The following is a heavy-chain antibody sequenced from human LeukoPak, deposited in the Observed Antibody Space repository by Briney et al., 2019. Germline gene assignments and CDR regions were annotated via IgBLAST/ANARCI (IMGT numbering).Heavy chain of an antibody. CDR3: AKRGSGARSWFDP. V-gene: IGHV3-23*01. CDR1: GFTFSTYA. D-gene: IGHD2-15*01. Sequence: PGGSLRLSCAASGFTFSTYAMNWVRQAPGKGLKWVSAISGSGGSTYYADSVKGRFTISRDNSKNTLYLQMNSLRAEDTAVYYCAKRGSGARSWFDPWGQGTLVTVSS. CDR2: ISGSGGST. J-gene: IGHJ5*02.